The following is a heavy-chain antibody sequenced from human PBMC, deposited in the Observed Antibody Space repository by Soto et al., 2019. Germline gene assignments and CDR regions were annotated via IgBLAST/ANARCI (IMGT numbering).Heavy chain of an antibody. CDR2: ISYDGSNK. CDR1: GFTFSSYG. Sequence: QVQLVESGGGVVQPGRSLRLSCAASGFTFSSYGMHWVRQAPGKGLEWVAVISYDGSNKYYADSVKGRFTISRDNSKNTLYLQMNSLRAEDTAVYYCAKDYIGHDYGDYIDYWGQGTLVTVSS. CDR3: AKDYIGHDYGDYIDY. D-gene: IGHD4-17*01. V-gene: IGHV3-30*18. J-gene: IGHJ4*02.